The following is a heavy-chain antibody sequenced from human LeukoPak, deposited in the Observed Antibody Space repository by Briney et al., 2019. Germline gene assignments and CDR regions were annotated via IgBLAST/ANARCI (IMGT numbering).Heavy chain of an antibody. V-gene: IGHV1-69*05. J-gene: IGHJ4*02. Sequence: SVKVSCKASGGTFSSYAISWVRQAPGQGLEWMGRIIPIFGTANYAQKFQGRVTITTDESTSTAYMGLSSLRSEDTAVYYCTRSYGYSYGYLFFDYWGQGTLVTVSS. D-gene: IGHD5-18*01. CDR1: GGTFSSYA. CDR3: TRSYGYSYGYLFFDY. CDR2: IIPIFGTA.